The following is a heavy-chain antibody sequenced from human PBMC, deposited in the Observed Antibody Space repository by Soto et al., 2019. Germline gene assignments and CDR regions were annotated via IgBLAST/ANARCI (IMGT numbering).Heavy chain of an antibody. CDR3: AREAVCGGDCYCYGMDV. CDR1: GGSISSSIYY. Sequence: PSETLSLTCTVSGGSISSSIYYGVWIRQPPGKGLEWIGSIYYSGSTYYNPSLKSRVTISVDTSKNQFSLKLSSVTAADTAVYYCAREAVCGGDCYCYGMDVWGQGTTVTVSS. V-gene: IGHV4-39*02. J-gene: IGHJ6*02. D-gene: IGHD2-21*01. CDR2: IYYSGST.